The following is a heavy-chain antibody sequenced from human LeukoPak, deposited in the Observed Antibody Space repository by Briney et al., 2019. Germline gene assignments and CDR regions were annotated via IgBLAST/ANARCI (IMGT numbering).Heavy chain of an antibody. Sequence: GASVKVSCKASGYTFTSYYVHWVRQAPGQGLEWMGIINPSGGSTSYAQSFQGRVTMTRDASTSTIYMELSSLRSEDTAVYYCARTPVELATDYFDYWGQGTLVTVSS. D-gene: IGHD5-24*01. CDR1: GYTFTSYY. V-gene: IGHV1-46*01. CDR3: ARTPVELATDYFDY. J-gene: IGHJ4*02. CDR2: INPSGGST.